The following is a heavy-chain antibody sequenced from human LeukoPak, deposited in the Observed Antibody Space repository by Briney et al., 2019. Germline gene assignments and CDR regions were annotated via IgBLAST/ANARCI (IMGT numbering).Heavy chain of an antibody. Sequence: PSETLSLTCTVSGGSISSSSYYWAWIRQPPGKGLEWIGSFYYGGSTFYNPSLKSRVTISADTSKNQFSLKLSSVTAADTAVYLCARRVIVATIDYWGQGTLVTVSS. CDR1: GGSISSSSYY. D-gene: IGHD5-12*01. J-gene: IGHJ4*02. CDR3: ARRVIVATIDY. V-gene: IGHV4-39*01. CDR2: FYYGGST.